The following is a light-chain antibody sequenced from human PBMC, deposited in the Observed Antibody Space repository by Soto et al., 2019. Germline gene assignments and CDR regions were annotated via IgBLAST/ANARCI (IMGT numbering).Light chain of an antibody. CDR3: QSYDNSLSGHVV. V-gene: IGLV1-40*01. CDR1: SSNIGALYD. J-gene: IGLJ2*01. Sequence: QSVLTQPPSVSGAPGQRVTISCTGSSSNIGALYDVNWYQQLPGTAPNLLIYDNNNRPSGVPDRFSGSKSGTSASLALTGLQAEDEADYYCQSYDNSLSGHVVFGGGTKVTVL. CDR2: DNN.